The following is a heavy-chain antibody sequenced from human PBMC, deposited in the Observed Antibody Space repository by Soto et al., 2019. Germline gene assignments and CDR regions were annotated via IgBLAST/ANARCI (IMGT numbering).Heavy chain of an antibody. J-gene: IGHJ4*02. CDR1: GFSLSTSGVG. D-gene: IGHD3-16*01. CDR2: IYWDDDK. V-gene: IGHV2-5*02. CDR3: AHTNDYVSN. Sequence: QITLTESGPTLVKPTQTLTLTCTFSGFSLSTSGVGVGWIRQPPGKALEWLALIYWDDDKRYSPYLKSRLTIAKDTSKNPVVLTMTNIDPVDTATYYCAHTNDYVSNWGPGNLVNVSS.